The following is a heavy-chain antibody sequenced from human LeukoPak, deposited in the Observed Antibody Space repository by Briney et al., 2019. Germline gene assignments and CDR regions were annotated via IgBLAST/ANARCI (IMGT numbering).Heavy chain of an antibody. Sequence: SETLSLTCAVYGGSFSGYYWSWIRQPPGEGLEWIGEINHSGSTNYNPSLKSRVTISVDTSKNQFSLKLSSVTAADTAVYYCARGQWLRAFDIWGQGTMVTVSS. V-gene: IGHV4-34*01. D-gene: IGHD6-19*01. CDR3: ARGQWLRAFDI. J-gene: IGHJ3*02. CDR2: INHSGST. CDR1: GGSFSGYY.